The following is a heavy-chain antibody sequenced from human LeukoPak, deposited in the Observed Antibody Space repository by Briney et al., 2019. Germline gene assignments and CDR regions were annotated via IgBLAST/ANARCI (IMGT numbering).Heavy chain of an antibody. J-gene: IGHJ5*02. CDR1: GFTFSSYS. V-gene: IGHV3-21*01. CDR2: ITRSSTPT. Sequence: GGSLTLSCAASGFTFSSYSMNWVRQAPGKGLEWDSSITRSSTPTNYTDSVRGRFTISRDNAKNSLYLQMNGLGAEDTAVYYCARDNWNDAPGGFDPWGQGTLVTVSS. CDR3: ARDNWNDAPGGFDP. D-gene: IGHD1-20*01.